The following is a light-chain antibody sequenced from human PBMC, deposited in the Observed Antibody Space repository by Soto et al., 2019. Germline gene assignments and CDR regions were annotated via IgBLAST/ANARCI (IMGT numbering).Light chain of an antibody. Sequence: EIVLTQSSGTLSLSPGERATLSCRASQSVSSSYLAWYQQKPGQAPRLLIYDASNRATGIPARFSGSGSGTDFTLTISSLEPEDFAVYYCQQRSNWPGTFGQGTKVDIK. CDR2: DAS. CDR3: QQRSNWPGT. V-gene: IGKV3D-20*02. CDR1: QSVSSSY. J-gene: IGKJ1*01.